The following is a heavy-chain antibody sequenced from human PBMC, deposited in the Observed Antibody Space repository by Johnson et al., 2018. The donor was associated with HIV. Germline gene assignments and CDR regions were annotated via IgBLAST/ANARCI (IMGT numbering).Heavy chain of an antibody. CDR2: ITGRGTAI. J-gene: IGHJ3*02. CDR3: AKDPGWFGDPGDAFDI. D-gene: IGHD3-10*01. Sequence: QVQLVESGGGLVKPGGSLRLSCAASGFTFSDYYIHWIRQAPGKGLEWLAFITGRGTAIYADSVKGRFTISRDNAKSSVILQVNSLTAEDTAVYYCAKDPGWFGDPGDAFDIWGQGTMVTVSS. CDR1: GFTFSDYY. V-gene: IGHV3-11*01.